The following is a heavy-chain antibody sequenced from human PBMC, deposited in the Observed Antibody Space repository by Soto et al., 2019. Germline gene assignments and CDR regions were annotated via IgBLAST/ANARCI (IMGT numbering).Heavy chain of an antibody. Sequence: PSETLSLTCTVSGGSISSGGYYWSWIRQHPGKGLEWIGYIYYSGSTYYNPSLKSRVTISVDTSKNQFSLKLSSVTAADTAVYYCARDLGTNGVFDYWGQGTLVTVSS. CDR2: IYYSGST. V-gene: IGHV4-30-4*08. D-gene: IGHD2-8*01. CDR3: ARDLGTNGVFDY. CDR1: GGSISSGGYY. J-gene: IGHJ4*02.